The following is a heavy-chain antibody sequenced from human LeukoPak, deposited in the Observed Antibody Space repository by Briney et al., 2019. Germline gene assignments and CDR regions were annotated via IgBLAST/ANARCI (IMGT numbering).Heavy chain of an antibody. Sequence: GGSLRLSCAVSGFTFSNTAMSWVRQAPGKGLEWVATLSSGGHTHYAGSVQDRFTISRDSSKNMLYLQMNSLGVEDTAMYYCAKKVTGNGSHPFDYWGQGALVTVSS. J-gene: IGHJ4*02. CDR1: GFTFSNTA. CDR3: AKKVTGNGSHPFDY. D-gene: IGHD1-14*01. CDR2: LSSGGHT. V-gene: IGHV3-23*01.